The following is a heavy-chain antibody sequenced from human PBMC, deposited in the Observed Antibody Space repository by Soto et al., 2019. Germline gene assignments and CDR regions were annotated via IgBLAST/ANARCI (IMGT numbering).Heavy chain of an antibody. Sequence: EVQLVESGGGLVQPGGSLRLSCAASGFSFSSYSMNWVRQAPGKGLDWISYISSSSNTIYYADSMKGRFTISRDNARNSLYLQINGLRAEDTAVYYCARGGYRNFDYWGQGTLVTVSS. V-gene: IGHV3-48*01. CDR1: GFSFSSYS. J-gene: IGHJ4*02. CDR2: ISSSSNTI. D-gene: IGHD5-18*01. CDR3: ARGGYRNFDY.